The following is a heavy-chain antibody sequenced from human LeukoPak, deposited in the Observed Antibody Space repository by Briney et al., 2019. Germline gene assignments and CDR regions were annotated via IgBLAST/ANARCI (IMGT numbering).Heavy chain of an antibody. CDR3: GSSLGPLTEY. Sequence: PGGSLRLSCVASGFPFSSCWMHWVRQTPGKGLVWVSRINSDGGATSYADSVEGRFTISRDNAKNTLYLQMNGLRVEDTAVYFCGSSLGPLTEYWGQGTLVTVSS. D-gene: IGHD7-27*01. CDR1: GFPFSSCW. V-gene: IGHV3-74*01. CDR2: INSDGGAT. J-gene: IGHJ4*02.